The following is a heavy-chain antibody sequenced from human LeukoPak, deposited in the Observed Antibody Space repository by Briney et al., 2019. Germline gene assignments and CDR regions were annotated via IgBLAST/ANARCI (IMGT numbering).Heavy chain of an antibody. J-gene: IGHJ4*02. D-gene: IGHD6-13*01. CDR1: GGTFISYA. Sequence: GASVKVSCKASGGTFISYAISWVRQAPGQGLEWMGGIIPIFGTANYAQKFQGRVTITTDESTSTAYMELSSLRSEDTAVYYCAREAAAGLDYWGQGTLVTVSS. CDR2: IIPIFGTA. V-gene: IGHV1-69*05. CDR3: AREAAAGLDY.